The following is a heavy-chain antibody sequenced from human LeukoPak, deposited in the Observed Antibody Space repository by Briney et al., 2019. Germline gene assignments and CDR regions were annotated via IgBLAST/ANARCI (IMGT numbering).Heavy chain of an antibody. CDR1: GGTFSSYA. CDR2: IIPILGIA. V-gene: IGHV1-69*04. D-gene: IGHD4-11*01. J-gene: IGHJ4*02. CDR3: ARSLDYSDYYIWDY. Sequence: SVKVSCKASGGTFSSYAISWVRQAPGQGLEWMGRIIPILGIANYAQKFQGRVTITADKSTSTAYMELSSLRSEDTAVYYCARSLDYSDYYIWDYWGQGTLVTVSS.